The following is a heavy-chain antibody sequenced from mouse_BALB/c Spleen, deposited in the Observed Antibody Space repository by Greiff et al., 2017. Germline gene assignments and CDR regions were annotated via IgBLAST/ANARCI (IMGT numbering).Heavy chain of an antibody. J-gene: IGHJ2*01. CDR2: INPGSGYT. CDR3: ARETPVVANFDY. Sequence: VKLQESGAELARPGASVKMSCKASGYTFTSYTVHWVKQRPGQGLDWIGYINPGSGYTDYNQKFRDKATLTADKSSSTAYMQLSSLTSEDSAVYYCARETPVVANFDYWGQGTTLTVSS. V-gene: IGHV1-4*01. CDR1: GYTFTSYT. D-gene: IGHD1-1*01.